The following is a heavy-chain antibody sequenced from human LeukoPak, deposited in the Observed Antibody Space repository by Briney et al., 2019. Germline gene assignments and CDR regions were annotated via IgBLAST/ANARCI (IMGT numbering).Heavy chain of an antibody. CDR3: AIVVVVAATPAWFDP. D-gene: IGHD2-15*01. CDR2: INHGGST. CDR1: GGSFSGYY. V-gene: IGHV4-34*01. J-gene: IGHJ5*02. Sequence: SETLSLTCAVYGGSFSGYYWSWIRQPPGKGLEWIGEINHGGSTNYNPSLKSRVTISVDTSKNQFSLKLSSVTAADTAVYYCAIVVVVAATPAWFDPWGQGTLVTVSS.